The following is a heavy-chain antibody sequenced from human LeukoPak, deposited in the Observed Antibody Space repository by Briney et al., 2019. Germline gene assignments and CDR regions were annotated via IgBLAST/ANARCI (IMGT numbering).Heavy chain of an antibody. Sequence: GGSLSLSWEPSGFTFSNNWRHGVGKAPGRGRVWVSRMNSDGNSTSYADSVKGRFTISRDNAKNTLYLQMNSLRAEDTAVYYCARGEVDYDFFYYMDVWGKGTTVTVS. D-gene: IGHD3-3*01. CDR3: ARGEVDYDFFYYMDV. CDR2: MNSDGNST. J-gene: IGHJ6*03. V-gene: IGHV3-74*01. CDR1: GFTFSNNW.